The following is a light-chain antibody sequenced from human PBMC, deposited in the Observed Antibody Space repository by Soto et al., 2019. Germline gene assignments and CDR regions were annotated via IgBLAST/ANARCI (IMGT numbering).Light chain of an antibody. CDR1: QSVSSN. CDR3: QQYDNWPLT. CDR2: GAS. Sequence: EIVVTQSPATLSVSPGERATLSCRASQSVSSNLAWYQQKPGQAPRRLIYGASTRATGLPARFSGSGSGTEFTLTISSLQSEDCAVYYCQQYDNWPLTFGGGTKVEIK. V-gene: IGKV3-15*01. J-gene: IGKJ4*01.